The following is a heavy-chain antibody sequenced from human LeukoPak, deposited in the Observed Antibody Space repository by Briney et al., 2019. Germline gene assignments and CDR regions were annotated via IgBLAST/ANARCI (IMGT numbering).Heavy chain of an antibody. D-gene: IGHD1-14*01. CDR3: AIWEPAPNAFDS. Sequence: ASVKVSCKASGNTLTTYDFNWVRQASGQGLEWMGWMNPKSGNSGYAESFQGRISLDINRSTDTAYMELASLRFEDTAVYYCAIWEPAPNAFDSWGQGTLVTVSS. V-gene: IGHV1-8*01. CDR2: MNPKSGNS. CDR1: GNTLTTYD. J-gene: IGHJ5*01.